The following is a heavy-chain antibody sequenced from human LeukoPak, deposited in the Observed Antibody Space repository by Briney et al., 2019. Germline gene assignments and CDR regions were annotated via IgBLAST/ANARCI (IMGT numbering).Heavy chain of an antibody. CDR2: MNPNSGNT. CDR3: ARGPYGSGSYPLDY. D-gene: IGHD3-10*01. CDR1: GYTFTSYD. J-gene: IGHJ4*02. V-gene: IGHV1-8*01. Sequence: ASVKVSCKASGYTFTSYDINWVRQATGQGLEWMGWMNPNSGNTGYAQKFQGRVTMTRNPSISTAYMELSSLRSKDTAVYYCARGPYGSGSYPLDYWGQGTLVTVSS.